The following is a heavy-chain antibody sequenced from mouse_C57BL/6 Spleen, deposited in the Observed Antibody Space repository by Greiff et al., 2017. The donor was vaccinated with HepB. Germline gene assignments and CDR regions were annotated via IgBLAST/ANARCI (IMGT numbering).Heavy chain of an antibody. CDR3: ARSALTGNGFAY. J-gene: IGHJ3*01. CDR1: GYAFSSYW. Sequence: VQLVESGAELVKPGASVKISCKASGYAFSSYWMNWVKQRPGKGLEWIGQIYPGDGDTNYNGKVKGKATLTADKSSSTAYMQLSSLTSEDSAVYVCARSALTGNGFAYWGQGTLVTVSA. CDR2: IYPGDGDT. D-gene: IGHD4-1*01. V-gene: IGHV1-80*01.